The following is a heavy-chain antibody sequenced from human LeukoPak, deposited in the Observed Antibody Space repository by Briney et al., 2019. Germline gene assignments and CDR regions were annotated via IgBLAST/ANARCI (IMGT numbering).Heavy chain of an antibody. D-gene: IGHD3-22*01. CDR1: GFTVSSNY. CDR3: AREYDSIGVFDP. CDR2: IYSAGST. Sequence: TGGSLRLSCAASGFTVSSNYMSWVRQAPGKGLEWVSVIYSAGSTYYADSVKGRFTISRDNSKSTLYLQMNSLRAEDTAVYYCAREYDSIGVFDPWGQGTLVTVSS. J-gene: IGHJ5*02. V-gene: IGHV3-66*01.